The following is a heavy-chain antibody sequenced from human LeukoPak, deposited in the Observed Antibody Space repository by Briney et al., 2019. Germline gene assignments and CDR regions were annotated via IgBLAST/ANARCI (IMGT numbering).Heavy chain of an antibody. CDR3: AKNPEDSSGYYYAQDY. V-gene: IGHV3-11*01. CDR2: ISSSGSTI. J-gene: IGHJ4*02. CDR1: GFTFSDYY. D-gene: IGHD3-22*01. Sequence: GGSLRLSCAASGFTFSDYYMSWIRQAPGKGLEWVSYISSSGSTIYYADSVKGRFTISRDNAKNTLYLQMNSLRAEDTAVYYCAKNPEDSSGYYYAQDYWGQGTLVTVSS.